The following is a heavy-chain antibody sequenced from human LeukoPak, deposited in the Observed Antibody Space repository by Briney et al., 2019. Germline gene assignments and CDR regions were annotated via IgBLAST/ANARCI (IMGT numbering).Heavy chain of an antibody. J-gene: IGHJ4*02. Sequence: SVKVSCKASGYTFTGYYMHWVRQAPGQGLEWMGGIIPIFGTANYAQKFQGRVTITTDESTSTAYMELSSLRSEDTAVYYCASGRDNWNYFDYWGQGNLVTVSS. V-gene: IGHV1-69*05. CDR2: IIPIFGTA. CDR3: ASGRDNWNYFDY. CDR1: GYTFTGYY. D-gene: IGHD1-20*01.